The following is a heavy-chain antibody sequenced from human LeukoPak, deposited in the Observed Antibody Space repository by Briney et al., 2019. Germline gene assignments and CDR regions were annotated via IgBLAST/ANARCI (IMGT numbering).Heavy chain of an antibody. CDR2: ISDSSGHM. J-gene: IGHJ4*02. CDR3: TRDFSIRESYTLGY. CDR1: GFTFSSYS. Sequence: PGGSLRLSCVASGFTFSSYSMNWVRQAPGKGLEWVSSISDSSGHMFYADSVKGRFTISRDNAKNSLHLQMNSLRAEDTAVYYCTRDFSIRESYTLGYWGQGTLVTVSS. D-gene: IGHD2-2*02. V-gene: IGHV3-21*01.